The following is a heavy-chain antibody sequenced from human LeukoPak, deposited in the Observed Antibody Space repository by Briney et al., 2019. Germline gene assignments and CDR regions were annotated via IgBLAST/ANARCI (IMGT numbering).Heavy chain of an antibody. D-gene: IGHD5-12*01. CDR3: ARDPPRGDSGYAAGDAFDI. Sequence: GGSLRLSCAASGFTVSSNYMSWVRQAPGKGLEWVSVIYSGGSTYYADSAKGRFTISRDNSKNTLYLQMNSLRAEDTAVYYCARDPPRGDSGYAAGDAFDIWGQGTMVTVSS. V-gene: IGHV3-53*01. CDR1: GFTVSSNY. CDR2: IYSGGST. J-gene: IGHJ3*02.